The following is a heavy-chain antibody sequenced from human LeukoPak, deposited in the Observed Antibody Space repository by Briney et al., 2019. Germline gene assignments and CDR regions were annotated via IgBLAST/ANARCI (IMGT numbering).Heavy chain of an antibody. V-gene: IGHV1-2*02. CDR3: ARGRFGEWYNWFDP. J-gene: IGHJ5*02. CDR1: GYTFTGYY. Sequence: GASVWVSCKASGYTFTGYYIHWVRQAPGQGLEWMAWINPITVATNYAQKFQGRVTMTRDTSISTAYMELSRLTSDDTAVYFCARGRFGEWYNWFDPWGQGTLVSVSP. CDR2: INPITVAT. D-gene: IGHD3-10*01.